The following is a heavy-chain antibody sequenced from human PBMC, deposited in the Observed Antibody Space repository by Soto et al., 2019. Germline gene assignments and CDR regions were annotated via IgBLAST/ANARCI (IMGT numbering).Heavy chain of an antibody. V-gene: IGHV3-23*01. CDR1: GFTFYNYA. CDR3: AKKGLGSLATYCTTGDCHYAFDV. D-gene: IGHD2-8*01. Sequence: EVQLLESGGGLVRPGGSLRLSCAASGFTFYNYAMNWVRQAPGKGLEWVSTISGGGDGTYYADSVKGRFTISRDNSRNTVYLQMNSLRPEDTAVYYCAKKGLGSLATYCTTGDCHYAFDVWGQGTLVTVSS. CDR2: ISGGGDGT. J-gene: IGHJ3*01.